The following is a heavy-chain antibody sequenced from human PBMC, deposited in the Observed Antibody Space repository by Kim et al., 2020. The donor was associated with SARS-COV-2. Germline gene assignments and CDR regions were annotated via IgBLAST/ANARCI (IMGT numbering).Heavy chain of an antibody. CDR3: AREGDYAFGY. D-gene: IGHD4-17*01. J-gene: IGHJ4*02. V-gene: IGHV4-39*07. CDR1: GGSISSSSYY. CDR2: IYYSGST. Sequence: SETLSLTCTVSGGSISSSSYYWGWIRQPPGKGLEWIGSIYYSGSTYYNPSLKSRVTISVDTSKNQFSLKLSSVTAADTAVYYCAREGDYAFGYRGQGTLVTVSS.